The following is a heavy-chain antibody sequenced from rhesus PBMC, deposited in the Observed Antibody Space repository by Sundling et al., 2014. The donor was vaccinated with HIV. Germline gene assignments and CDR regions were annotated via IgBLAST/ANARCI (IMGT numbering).Heavy chain of an antibody. J-gene: IGHJ6*01. D-gene: IGHD3-16*01. Sequence: QVQLQESGPGLVKPSETLSLTCAVSGGSISRGYYYWSWIRQPPGKGLEWIGYIYGSTMSTNYNPSLESRVTISKDTSKNQFSLRLGSVTAADTAVYYCARAPYFYSGSYYYGLSGLDSWGQGVVVTVSS. CDR2: IYGSTMST. CDR1: GGSISRGYYY. V-gene: IGHV4-122*01. CDR3: ARAPYFYSGSYYYGLSGLDS.